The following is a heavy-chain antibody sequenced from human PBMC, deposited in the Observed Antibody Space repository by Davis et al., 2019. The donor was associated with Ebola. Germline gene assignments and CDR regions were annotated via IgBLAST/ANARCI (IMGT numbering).Heavy chain of an antibody. J-gene: IGHJ4*02. Sequence: GESLKISCKGSGYSFSSYYIAWVRQKPGKGLEWMGRIDPSDSYSNYSPSFHGHVVISIDKSMSTAYLQWSSLRTSDTASYYCARADFLAAAGYYFDSWGQGTLVTVSS. V-gene: IGHV5-10-1*01. D-gene: IGHD6-13*01. CDR2: IDPSDSYS. CDR3: ARADFLAAAGYYFDS. CDR1: GYSFSSYY.